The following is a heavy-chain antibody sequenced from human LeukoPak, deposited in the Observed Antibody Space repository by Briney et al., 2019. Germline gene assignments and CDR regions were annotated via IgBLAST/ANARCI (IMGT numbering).Heavy chain of an antibody. Sequence: SETLSLTCTVSGGSISTYYWSWIRQPPGKGLEYIGYIYYSGSNNYNPSLKSRVTMSLDTSKNQFSLKLSSVTAADTAVYYCAREEVPHGFDIWGQGTMVTVSS. CDR1: GGSISTYY. J-gene: IGHJ3*02. CDR3: AREEVPHGFDI. V-gene: IGHV4-59*01. CDR2: IYYSGSN.